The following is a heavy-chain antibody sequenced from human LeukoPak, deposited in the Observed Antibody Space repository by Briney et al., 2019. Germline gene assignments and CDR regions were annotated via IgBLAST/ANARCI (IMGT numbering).Heavy chain of an antibody. Sequence: GGSLRLSCAASGLTVSSNYMSWVRQAPGKGLQWVSVFYSGGDTYYADSVRGRFTISRDNSKNTLYLQMNSLRAEDTAVYYCAKGGQLAAFDIWGQGTMVTVSS. CDR3: AKGGQLAAFDI. CDR2: FYSGGDT. V-gene: IGHV3-53*05. J-gene: IGHJ3*02. D-gene: IGHD6-6*01. CDR1: GLTVSSNY.